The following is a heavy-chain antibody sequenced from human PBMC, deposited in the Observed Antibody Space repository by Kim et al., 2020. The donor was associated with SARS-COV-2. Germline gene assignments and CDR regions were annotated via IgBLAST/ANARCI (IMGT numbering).Heavy chain of an antibody. CDR3: ARHENPYYGSGGYYLEPRVEFDY. Sequence: SETLSLTCTVSGGSISSSSYYWGWIRHPPGKGLEWIGSIYYSGSTYYNPSLKSRVPISVDTSKNQFSLKPSSVTAADTAVYYCARHENPYYGSGGYYLEPRVEFDYWGQGTLVTVSS. CDR1: GGSISSSSYY. V-gene: IGHV4-39*01. D-gene: IGHD3-10*01. CDR2: IYYSGST. J-gene: IGHJ4*02.